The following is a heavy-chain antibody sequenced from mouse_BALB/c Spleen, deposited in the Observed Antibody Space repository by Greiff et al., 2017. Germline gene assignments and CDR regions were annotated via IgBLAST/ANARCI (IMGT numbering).Heavy chain of an antibody. CDR2: INSNGGST. CDR3: ARDYYGSRDY. J-gene: IGHJ2*01. Sequence: EVHLVESGGGLVKPGGSLKLSCAASGFTFSSYGMSWVRQTPDKRLELVATINSNGGSTYYPDSVKGRFTISRDNAKNTLYLQMSSLKSEDTAMYYCARDYYGSRDYWGQGTTLTVSS. V-gene: IGHV5-6-3*01. CDR1: GFTFSSYG. D-gene: IGHD1-1*01.